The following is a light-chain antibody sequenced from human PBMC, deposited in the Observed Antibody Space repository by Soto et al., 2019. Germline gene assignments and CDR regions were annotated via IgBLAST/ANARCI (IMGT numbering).Light chain of an antibody. V-gene: IGKV1-39*01. J-gene: IGKJ5*01. CDR1: QDIKNY. CDR2: GAS. Sequence: DTQMTQSPSSLSASVGDRVTITCQASQDIKNYLNWYQQKPGRAPHLLIYGASGLQVGVPSRFSGSGSGTDFTLTISSLEPEDFAVYYCQQRSNWPITFGQGTRLEIK. CDR3: QQRSNWPIT.